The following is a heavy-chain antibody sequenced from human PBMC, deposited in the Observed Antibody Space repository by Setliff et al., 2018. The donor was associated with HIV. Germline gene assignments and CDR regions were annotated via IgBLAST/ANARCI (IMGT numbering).Heavy chain of an antibody. V-gene: IGHV4-59*12. CDR3: ARVPTNPDFYYYYMDV. Sequence: SETLSLTCTVSGGSISSYYWSWIRQPPGKGLEWIGYIYSSATTNYNSALESRVTISVDTSKNQFSLKLSSVTAADTAVYYCARVPTNPDFYYYYMDVWGKGTTVTVS. J-gene: IGHJ6*03. CDR2: IYSSATT. CDR1: GGSISSYY.